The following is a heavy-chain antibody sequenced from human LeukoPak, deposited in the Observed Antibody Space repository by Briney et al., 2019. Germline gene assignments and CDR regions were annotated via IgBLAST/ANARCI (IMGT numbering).Heavy chain of an antibody. V-gene: IGHV3-21*01. D-gene: IGHD2-2*01. J-gene: IGHJ6*02. Sequence: GRSLRLSCAASGFTFSSYSMNWVRQAPGKGLEWVSSISSSSSYIYYGDSVKGRFTISRDNAKNSLYLQMNSLRAEDTAVYYCARYDTLGYCSSTSCSSDYYYYGMDVWGQGTTVTVSS. CDR1: GFTFSSYS. CDR2: ISSSSSYI. CDR3: ARYDTLGYCSSTSCSSDYYYYGMDV.